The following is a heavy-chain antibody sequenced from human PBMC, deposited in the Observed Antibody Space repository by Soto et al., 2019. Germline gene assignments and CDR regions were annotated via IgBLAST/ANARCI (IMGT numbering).Heavy chain of an antibody. D-gene: IGHD6-19*01. CDR2: INAGNGNT. J-gene: IGHJ4*02. V-gene: IGHV1-3*01. CDR3: ARDLGGWPDY. CDR1: GYTFTSYA. Sequence: QVRLVQSGAEVKKPGASVKVSCKTSGYTFTSYAMHWVRQAPGQRLEWMGWINAGNGNTKYSQKFKGRVTITIDTSASTAYMELSSLRSEDTAIYYCARDLGGWPDYWGQGTLVTVSS.